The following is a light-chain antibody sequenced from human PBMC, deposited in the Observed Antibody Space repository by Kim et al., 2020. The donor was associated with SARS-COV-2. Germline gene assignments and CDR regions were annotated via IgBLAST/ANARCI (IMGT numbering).Light chain of an antibody. J-gene: IGKJ1*01. Sequence: DIVMTQSPDSLAVSLGERATINCKSSQSLLYSSNNKNYLAWYQQKPGQPPKLLFYWASTRESGVPDRFSCSGSGTDFTLTISSLQAEDVAVYCCQQYYSSPRTFGQGTKVDIK. CDR3: QQYYSSPRT. CDR2: WAS. V-gene: IGKV4-1*01. CDR1: QSLLYSSNNKNY.